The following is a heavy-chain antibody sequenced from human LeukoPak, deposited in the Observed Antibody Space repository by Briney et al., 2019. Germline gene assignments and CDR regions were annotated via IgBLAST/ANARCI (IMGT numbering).Heavy chain of an antibody. CDR3: ATLVGGVAAAGRWITPGDYYYMDV. CDR2: INPSGSAT. V-gene: IGHV1-46*01. Sequence: GASVKVSCKASGYSFTSHYMHWVRQAPGQGLEWMGLINPSGSATRYAQKFQGRVTMTEDTSTDTAYMELSSLRSEDTAVYYCATLVGGVAAAGRWITPGDYYYMDVWGKGTTVTVSS. CDR1: GYSFTSHY. D-gene: IGHD6-13*01. J-gene: IGHJ6*03.